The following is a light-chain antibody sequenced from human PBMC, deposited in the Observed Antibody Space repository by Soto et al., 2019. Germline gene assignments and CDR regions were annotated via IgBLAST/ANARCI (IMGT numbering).Light chain of an antibody. CDR3: QSYDSSLREV. CDR2: GNS. Sequence: QSVLTQPPSVSGAPGQRVTISCTGSSSNIGAGYDVHWYQQLPGTAPKLLIYGNSNRPSGVPDRFSGYKSGTSASLAITGLQAEDEADYYCQSYDSSLREVFGGGTKLTVL. CDR1: SSNIGAGYD. J-gene: IGLJ2*01. V-gene: IGLV1-40*01.